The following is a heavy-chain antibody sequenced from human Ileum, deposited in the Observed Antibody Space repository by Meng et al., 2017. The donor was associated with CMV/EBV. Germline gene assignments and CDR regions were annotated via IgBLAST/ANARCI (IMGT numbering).Heavy chain of an antibody. D-gene: IGHD5-24*01. J-gene: IGHJ4*02. V-gene: IGHV1-18*01. CDR3: ARVGTRTDGYNYYLDY. Sequence: QVQLVQSGPEVRKSGASVKVSCKASGYDFIDYEIAWVRQAPGQGLEWMGRIDTYNIKINYAQKFQDRVTMTTDASTNTVNMELRSLTSDDTAVYYCARVGTRTDGYNYYLDYWGQGTLVTVSS. CDR1: GYDFIDYE. CDR2: IDTYNIKI.